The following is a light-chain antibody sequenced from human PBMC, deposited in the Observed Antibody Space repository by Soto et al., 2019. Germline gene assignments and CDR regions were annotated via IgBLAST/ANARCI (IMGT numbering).Light chain of an antibody. Sequence: EIVMTQSPATLSVSPGERATLSCRASQSVSNNLAWYQKKPGQAPRLLIYGASTRATGIPAWFSGSGSGTEFPLTISSLQSEVFAFYYCQQYNNWWTFGQGTRVDIK. CDR2: GAS. V-gene: IGKV3-15*01. CDR1: QSVSNN. CDR3: QQYNNWWT. J-gene: IGKJ1*01.